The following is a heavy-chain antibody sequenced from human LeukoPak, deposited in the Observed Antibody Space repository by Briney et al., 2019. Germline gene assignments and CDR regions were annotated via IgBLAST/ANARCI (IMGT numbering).Heavy chain of an antibody. Sequence: ASVKVPCKASGYTFTSYYMHWVRQAPGQGLEWMGIINPSGGSTSYAQKFQGRVTMTRDTSTSTVYMELSSLRSEDTAVYYCARDSSDIVVVPAAIFDYWGQGTLVTVSS. D-gene: IGHD2-2*01. CDR2: INPSGGST. J-gene: IGHJ4*02. V-gene: IGHV1-46*01. CDR3: ARDSSDIVVVPAAIFDY. CDR1: GYTFTSYY.